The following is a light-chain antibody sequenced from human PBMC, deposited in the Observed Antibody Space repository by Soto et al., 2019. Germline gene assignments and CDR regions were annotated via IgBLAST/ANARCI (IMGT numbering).Light chain of an antibody. CDR2: DAS. J-gene: IGKJ4*01. Sequence: DIQMTQSPSTLSAFVVDRVTITCRASQSISSWLAWYQQKPGKAPNLLIYDASSLESGVPSRFSGSGSGTEFTLTISSLQPDDFATYYCQQYNSYPSLTFGGGTKVDIK. CDR1: QSISSW. CDR3: QQYNSYPSLT. V-gene: IGKV1-5*01.